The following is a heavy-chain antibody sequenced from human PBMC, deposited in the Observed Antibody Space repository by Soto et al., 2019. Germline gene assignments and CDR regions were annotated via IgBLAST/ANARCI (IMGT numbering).Heavy chain of an antibody. Sequence: QVQLVQSGAEVKKPGSSVKVSCKASGYTFTSYGISWVRQAPGQGLEWMGWISAYNGNTNYAQKLQGRVTMTTDTSTSIAYMELRSLRSDDTAVYYCARVPAAIMDYYYSMDVWGKGTTVTVSS. J-gene: IGHJ6*03. CDR2: ISAYNGNT. CDR1: GYTFTSYG. V-gene: IGHV1-18*01. D-gene: IGHD2-2*02. CDR3: ARVPAAIMDYYYSMDV.